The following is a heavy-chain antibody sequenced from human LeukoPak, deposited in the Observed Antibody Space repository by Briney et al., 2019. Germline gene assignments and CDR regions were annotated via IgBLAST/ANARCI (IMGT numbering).Heavy chain of an antibody. J-gene: IGHJ6*02. V-gene: IGHV3-48*04. CDR3: ARETTKVAASYYYYGMDV. Sequence: GGSLRLSCAASGFTFSSYSMNWVRQAPGKGLEWVSYISSSSSTIYYADSVKGRFTISRDNAKNSLYLQMNSLRAEDTAVYYCARETTKVAASYYYYGMDVWGQGTTVTVSS. CDR2: ISSSSSTI. D-gene: IGHD2-15*01. CDR1: GFTFSSYS.